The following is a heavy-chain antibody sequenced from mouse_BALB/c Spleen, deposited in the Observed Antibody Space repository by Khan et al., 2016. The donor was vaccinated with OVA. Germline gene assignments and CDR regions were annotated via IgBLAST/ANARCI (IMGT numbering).Heavy chain of an antibody. D-gene: IGHD1-1*01. J-gene: IGHJ2*01. CDR1: GFTFSGYA. Sequence: EVELVESGGGLVKPGGSLKLSCTASGFTFSGYAMSWVRQTPEKRLEWVATISSGGSNTYYPDSVKGRFTISRDNAKHTLYLQMSSLRSEDTAMYYCARQGRFGYFGYWGQGTTLTVSS. CDR3: ARQGRFGYFGY. CDR2: ISSGGSNT. V-gene: IGHV5-9-3*01.